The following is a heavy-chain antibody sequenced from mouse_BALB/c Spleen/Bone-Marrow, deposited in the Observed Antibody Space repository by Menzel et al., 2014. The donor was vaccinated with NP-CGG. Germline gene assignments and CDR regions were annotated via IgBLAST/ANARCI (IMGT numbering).Heavy chain of an antibody. CDR3: ARNYYMYDGYFDF. Sequence: EVKVVESGGGLVKPGGSLKLSCAASGFTFSSYGMSWVRQTPEKRLEWVATISGGGNYTYYPDSVKGRFTISRDNAKNNLYLQMSSLRSEDTALYYCARNYYMYDGYFDFWGPGTTLTVSS. V-gene: IGHV5-9-2*01. D-gene: IGHD2-14*01. CDR1: GFTFSSYG. J-gene: IGHJ2*01. CDR2: ISGGGNYT.